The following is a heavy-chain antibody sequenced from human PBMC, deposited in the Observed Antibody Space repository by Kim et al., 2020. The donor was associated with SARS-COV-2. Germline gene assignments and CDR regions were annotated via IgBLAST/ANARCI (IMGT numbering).Heavy chain of an antibody. CDR2: ISSSGSTI. Sequence: GGSLRLSCAASGFTFSSYEMNWVRQAPGKGLEWVSYISSSGSTIYYADSVKGRFTISRDNAKNSLYLQMNSLRAEDTAVYYCARVASRLEWEIHAPPHFDYWGQGTLVTVSS. CDR1: GFTFSSYE. D-gene: IGHD1-26*01. CDR3: ARVASRLEWEIHAPPHFDY. V-gene: IGHV3-48*03. J-gene: IGHJ4*02.